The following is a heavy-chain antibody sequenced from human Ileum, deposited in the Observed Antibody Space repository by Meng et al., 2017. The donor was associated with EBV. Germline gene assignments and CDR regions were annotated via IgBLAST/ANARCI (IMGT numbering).Heavy chain of an antibody. D-gene: IGHD1-26*01. Sequence: QVQLVQSGAEVKKPGASVEVPCKASGYTLTTFGINWVRQAPGQGLEWMGWIGTYNGNTSYTQMLQDRVTMTTDTSTSTAYMELRSLRSDDTAVYYCARVEVGITSGDDWGQGTLGTVGS. V-gene: IGHV1-18*01. CDR2: IGTYNGNT. J-gene: IGHJ4*02. CDR1: GYTLTTFG. CDR3: ARVEVGITSGDD.